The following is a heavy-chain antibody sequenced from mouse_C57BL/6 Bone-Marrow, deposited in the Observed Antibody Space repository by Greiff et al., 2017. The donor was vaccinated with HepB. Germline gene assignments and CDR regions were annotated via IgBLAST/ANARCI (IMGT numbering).Heavy chain of an antibody. D-gene: IGHD2-4*01. J-gene: IGHJ3*01. Sequence: VQLQQSGAELVKPGASVKLSCKASGYTFTEYTIHWVKQRSGQGLEWIGWFYPGSGSIKYNEKFKDKATLTADKSSSTVYMELSRLTSEDSAVYFCARREEGLYYDYDEGFAYWGQGTLVTVSA. CDR2: FYPGSGSI. CDR3: ARREEGLYYDYDEGFAY. CDR1: GYTFTEYT. V-gene: IGHV1-62-2*01.